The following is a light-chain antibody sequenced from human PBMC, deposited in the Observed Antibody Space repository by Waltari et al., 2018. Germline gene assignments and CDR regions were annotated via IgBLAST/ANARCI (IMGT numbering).Light chain of an antibody. CDR3: QQRSNWPLT. CDR2: EAS. Sequence: EIVLTQSPATLSLSPGERATLACRASHSVSRYLAWYQQRPGQAPGLLIFEASFRATGSPARVSGSGSETDFTLTISSLEPEDCAVYYCQQRSNWPLTFGGGTKVEIK. V-gene: IGKV3-11*01. CDR1: HSVSRY. J-gene: IGKJ4*01.